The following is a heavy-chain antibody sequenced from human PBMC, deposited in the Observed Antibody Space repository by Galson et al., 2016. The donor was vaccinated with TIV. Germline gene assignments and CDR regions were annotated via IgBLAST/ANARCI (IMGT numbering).Heavy chain of an antibody. CDR2: MNPGDSET. CDR3: AKGKEYHEF. CDR1: GYMFSAHW. V-gene: IGHV5-51*03. D-gene: IGHD2/OR15-2a*01. Sequence: QSGAEVKKPGESLIISCKASGYMFSAHWFGWVRQMPGKGPEWIGIMNPGDSETRYSPSFEGQVTISADNSISTAYLQWHSLKASDTAVYYCAKGKEYHEFWGQGTLVTVSS. J-gene: IGHJ4*02.